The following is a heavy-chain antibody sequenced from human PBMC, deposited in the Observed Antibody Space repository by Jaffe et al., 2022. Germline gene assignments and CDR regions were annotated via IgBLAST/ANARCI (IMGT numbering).Heavy chain of an antibody. CDR2: IYHSGST. D-gene: IGHD6-19*01. CDR3: ARDQQWLVPGAFDI. V-gene: IGHV4-38-2*02. Sequence: QVQLQESGPGLVKPSETLSLTCAVSGYSISSGYYWGWIRQPPGKGLEWIGSIYHSGSTYYNPSLKSRVTISVDTSKNQFSLKLSSVTAADTAVYYCARDQQWLVPGAFDIWGQGTMVTVSS. CDR1: GYSISSGYY. J-gene: IGHJ3*02.